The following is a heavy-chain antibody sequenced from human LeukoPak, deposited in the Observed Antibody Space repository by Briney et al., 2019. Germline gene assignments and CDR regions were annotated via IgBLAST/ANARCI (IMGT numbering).Heavy chain of an antibody. Sequence: GGSLRLSCVASGFTFNRYAMSWVRQAPGKGLECVSTISGSAGSTSYADSVKGRFTISRDQSKNTLLLQMNSLRVEDTAVYYCAREYYDFWSGEGYWGQGTLVTVSS. CDR3: AREYYDFWSGEGY. CDR2: ISGSAGST. D-gene: IGHD3-3*01. CDR1: GFTFNRYA. V-gene: IGHV3-23*01. J-gene: IGHJ4*02.